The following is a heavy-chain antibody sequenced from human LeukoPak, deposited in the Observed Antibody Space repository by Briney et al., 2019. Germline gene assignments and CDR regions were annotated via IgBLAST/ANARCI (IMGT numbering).Heavy chain of an antibody. Sequence: PSETLSLTCVVSGYSISNDYYWGWIRQPPGKGLEWIGNIYHSGGSYYNPSLKSRVTILVDTSKNQFSLKLSSVTAADTAAYYCAKAGTAGIHRGFDPWGQGNLVTVSS. D-gene: IGHD1-1*01. J-gene: IGHJ5*02. CDR1: GYSISNDYY. V-gene: IGHV4-38-2*01. CDR2: IYHSGGS. CDR3: AKAGTAGIHRGFDP.